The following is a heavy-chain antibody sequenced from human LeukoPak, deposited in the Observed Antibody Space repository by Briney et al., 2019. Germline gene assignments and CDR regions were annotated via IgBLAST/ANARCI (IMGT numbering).Heavy chain of an antibody. CDR1: GASIRSGDYY. Sequence: PSQTLSLTCTVSGASIRSGDYYWSWIRQPPGKGLEWIGEINHSGSTDYNPSLKSRVTISVDTSKTQFSLKLSSVTAADTAVYYCARVVSGYPRDNWFDPWGHGTLVIVSS. J-gene: IGHJ5*02. CDR3: ARVVSGYPRDNWFDP. CDR2: INHSGST. V-gene: IGHV4-30-4*08. D-gene: IGHD3-10*01.